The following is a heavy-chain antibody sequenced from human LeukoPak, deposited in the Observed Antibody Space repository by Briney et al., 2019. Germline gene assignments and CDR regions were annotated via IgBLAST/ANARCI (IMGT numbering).Heavy chain of an antibody. CDR3: ARSIDEYDSSGYYYGELYYFDY. D-gene: IGHD3-22*01. CDR2: IYYSGST. J-gene: IGHJ4*02. CDR1: GGSISSYY. Sequence: SETLSLTCTVSGGSISSYYWSWIRQPPGKGLEWIGYIYYSGSTNYNPSLKSRVTISVDTSKNQFSLKLSSVTAADTAVYYCARSIDEYDSSGYYYGELYYFDYWGQGTLVTVSS. V-gene: IGHV4-59*08.